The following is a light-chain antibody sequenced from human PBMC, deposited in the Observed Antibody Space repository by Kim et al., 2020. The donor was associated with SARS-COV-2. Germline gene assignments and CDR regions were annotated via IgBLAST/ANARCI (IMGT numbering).Light chain of an antibody. V-gene: IGKV3-11*01. CDR3: QQRYSWPIT. CDR2: DAF. CDR1: QSIDSE. J-gene: IGKJ5*01. Sequence: VLTQSPDTLSLSPGERATLSCRASQSIDSELAWYQQTPGHPPRLLIYDAFNRATGVPARFSGSGSPTDFTLTISSLEPEDFGVYYCQQRYSWPITFGQGTRLEIK.